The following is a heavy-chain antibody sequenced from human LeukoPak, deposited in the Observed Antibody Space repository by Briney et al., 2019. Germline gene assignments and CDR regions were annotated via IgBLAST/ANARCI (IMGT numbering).Heavy chain of an antibody. CDR2: ISPRVGST. CDR3: AKKYGDYVGFDY. V-gene: IGHV3-23*01. Sequence: SGGSLRLSCAASGFTFSNYAMSWARQAPGGGLEWVSAISPRVGSTYYADSVKGRFTISRDNSKNTLYLQMDSLRAEDTAVYYCAKKYGDYVGFDYWGQGALVTVSS. CDR1: GFTFSNYA. D-gene: IGHD4-17*01. J-gene: IGHJ4*02.